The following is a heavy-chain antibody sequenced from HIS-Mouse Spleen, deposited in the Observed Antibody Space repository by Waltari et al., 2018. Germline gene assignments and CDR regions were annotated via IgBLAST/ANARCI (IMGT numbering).Heavy chain of an antibody. Sequence: QLQLQESGPGLVTPSETLSLTCTVSGGSISSSRYYWGWIRQPPGKGLAWIGSIYYSGSTYYNPSLKSRVTISVDTSKNQFSLKLSSVTAADTAVYYCAREIPYSSSWYDWYFDLWGRGTLVTVSS. CDR3: AREIPYSSSWYDWYFDL. J-gene: IGHJ2*01. CDR2: IYYSGST. V-gene: IGHV4-39*07. CDR1: GGSISSSRYY. D-gene: IGHD6-13*01.